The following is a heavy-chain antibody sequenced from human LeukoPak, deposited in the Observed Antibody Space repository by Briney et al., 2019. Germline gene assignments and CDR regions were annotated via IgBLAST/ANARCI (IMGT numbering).Heavy chain of an antibody. D-gene: IGHD2-2*01. CDR2: IKQDGSEK. CDR1: GFTFSSYW. CDR3: ARDDCSSTSCFLYYYYYGMDV. V-gene: IGHV3-7*01. J-gene: IGHJ6*02. Sequence: PGGSLRLSCAASGFTFSSYWMSWVRQAPGKGLEWVANIKQDGSEKYYVDSVKGRFTISRDNAKNSLYLQMNSLRAEDTAVYHCARDDCSSTSCFLYYYYYGMDVWGQGTTVTVSS.